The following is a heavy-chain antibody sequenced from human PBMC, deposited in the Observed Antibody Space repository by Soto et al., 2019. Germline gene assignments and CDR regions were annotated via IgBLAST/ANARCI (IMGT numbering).Heavy chain of an antibody. Sequence: GGSLRLSCAASGFTFSSYGMHWVRQAPGKGLEWVAVISYDGSNKYYADSVKGRFTISRDNSKNTLYLQMNSLRAEDTAVYYCAKGSGSGSSGWYVDYWGQGTLVTVSS. V-gene: IGHV3-30*18. D-gene: IGHD6-19*01. CDR1: GFTFSSYG. J-gene: IGHJ4*02. CDR3: AKGSGSGSSGWYVDY. CDR2: ISYDGSNK.